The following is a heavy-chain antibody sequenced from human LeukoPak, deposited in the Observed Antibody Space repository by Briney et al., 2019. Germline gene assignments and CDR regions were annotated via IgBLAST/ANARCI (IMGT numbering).Heavy chain of an antibody. CDR1: GGTFSSYA. CDR3: ARGVGPRYNWFDP. V-gene: IGHV1-69*04. D-gene: IGHD1-26*01. Sequence: SVKVSCKASGGTFSSYAISWVRQAPGQGLEWMGRIIPILGIANYAQKFQGRVTMTRDTSTSTVYMELSSLRSEDTAVYYCARGVGPRYNWFDPWGQGTLVTVSS. J-gene: IGHJ5*02. CDR2: IIPILGIA.